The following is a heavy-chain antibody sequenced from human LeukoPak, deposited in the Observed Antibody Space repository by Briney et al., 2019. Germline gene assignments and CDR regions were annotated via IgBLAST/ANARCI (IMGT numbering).Heavy chain of an antibody. D-gene: IGHD4-11*01. CDR3: AKDPIPWQKLPHWFDP. J-gene: IGHJ5*02. CDR2: TSYDGSNK. Sequence: GGSLRLSCAASGFTFSSYGMHWVRQAPGKGLEWVAVTSYDGSNKYYADSVKGRFTISRDNSKNTLYLQMNSLRAEDTAVYYCAKDPIPWQKLPHWFDPWGQGTLVTVSS. V-gene: IGHV3-30*18. CDR1: GFTFSSYG.